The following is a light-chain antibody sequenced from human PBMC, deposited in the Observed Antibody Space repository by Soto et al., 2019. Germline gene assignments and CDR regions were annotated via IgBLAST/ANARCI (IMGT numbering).Light chain of an antibody. CDR1: SSDVGGYNY. V-gene: IGLV2-8*01. Sequence: QSVLTQPPSASGSPGQSVTISCTGTSSDVGGYNYVSWYQQHPGKALKLPIYEVTKRPSGVPDRFYGSKSGNTASLTVSGLQAEDEADYFCSSYAGSNNYVFGTGTKVTVL. CDR2: EVT. J-gene: IGLJ1*01. CDR3: SSYAGSNNYV.